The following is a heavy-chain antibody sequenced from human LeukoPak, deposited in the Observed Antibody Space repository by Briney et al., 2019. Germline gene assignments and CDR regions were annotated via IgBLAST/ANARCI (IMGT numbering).Heavy chain of an antibody. D-gene: IGHD3-10*01. V-gene: IGHV3-20*01. CDR1: GFTFDDYG. CDR3: ARCTIRGVTLCYFDY. Sequence: PGGSLRLSCAASGFTFDDYGMSWVRQAPGKGLEWVSGINWNGGSTGYADSVKGRFTISRDNAKNSLYLQMNSLRAEDTALYHCARCTIRGVTLCYFDYWGQGTLVTVSS. CDR2: INWNGGST. J-gene: IGHJ4*02.